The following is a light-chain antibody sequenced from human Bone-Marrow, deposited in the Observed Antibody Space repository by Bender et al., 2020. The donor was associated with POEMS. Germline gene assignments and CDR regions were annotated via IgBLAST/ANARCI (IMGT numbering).Light chain of an antibody. Sequence: QSALTQPPSVSASPGQSVTISCTGGGNDIGSYNYVSWYQQYPGKAPKVIIFEVTNRPSGISDRFSGSKSGSTASLTISGLRPEDEADYYCSSYTGSSTQVFGGGTKVTVL. CDR1: GNDIGSYNY. CDR3: SSYTGSSTQV. V-gene: IGLV2-14*03. J-gene: IGLJ3*02. CDR2: EVT.